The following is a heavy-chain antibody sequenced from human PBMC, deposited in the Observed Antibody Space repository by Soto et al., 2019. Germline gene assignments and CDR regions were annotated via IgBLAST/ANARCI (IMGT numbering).Heavy chain of an antibody. D-gene: IGHD2-15*01. CDR3: AKDKVDHNSVWDPFDL. CDR2: LGGSNSDT. J-gene: IGHJ3*01. V-gene: IGHV3-23*01. Sequence: XGSLRLSCSASGLTFSDYAMSWVRQAPGKGLEWVSGLGGSNSDTHYAASVEGRFTVSRDNSRSTLFLQMNSLRVEDTAVYYCAKDKVDHNSVWDPFDLWGQGTMVTVSS. CDR1: GLTFSDYA.